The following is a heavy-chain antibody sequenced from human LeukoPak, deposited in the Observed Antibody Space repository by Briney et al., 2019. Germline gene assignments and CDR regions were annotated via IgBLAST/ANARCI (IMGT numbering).Heavy chain of an antibody. J-gene: IGHJ4*02. D-gene: IGHD6-19*01. Sequence: GGSLRLSCASSGFTFSSYGMYWVHQAPAKGLEWVAFIRNDGSDKYYTGSVKGRFTISRDNSKNTLYLQMNSLRAEDTAVYYCARDSTGWYYQYWGQGTLVTVSS. V-gene: IGHV3-30*02. CDR1: GFTFSSYG. CDR2: IRNDGSDK. CDR3: ARDSTGWYYQY.